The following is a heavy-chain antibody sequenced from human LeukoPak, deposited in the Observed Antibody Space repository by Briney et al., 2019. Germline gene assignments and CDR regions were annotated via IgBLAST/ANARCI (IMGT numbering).Heavy chain of an antibody. V-gene: IGHV4-59*12. CDR1: GTSITRTY. J-gene: IGHJ2*01. CDR2: VYDTGDT. Sequence: PSETLSLTCTVSGTSITRTYWSWIRQPPGRGLESVGYVYDTGDTNYNPSLKSRVTISVDTSKNQFSLKLSSVTAADTAVYYCARDWLRTDRYFDLWGRGTLVTVSS. CDR3: ARDWLRTDRYFDL. D-gene: IGHD3-9*01.